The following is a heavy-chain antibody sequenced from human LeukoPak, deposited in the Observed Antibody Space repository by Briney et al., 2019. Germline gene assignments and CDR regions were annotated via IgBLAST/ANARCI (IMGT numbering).Heavy chain of an antibody. CDR2: ISSSGSTI. CDR1: GFTFSSYE. D-gene: IGHD4-17*01. V-gene: IGHV3-48*03. CDR3: ARDLDGDYVNYMDV. Sequence: GSLRLSCAASGFTFSSYEMNWVRQAPGKGLEWVSHISSSGSTIYYADSVKGRFTISRDNAKNSLYLQMNSLRAEDTAVYYCARDLDGDYVNYMDVWGKGTTVTVSS. J-gene: IGHJ6*03.